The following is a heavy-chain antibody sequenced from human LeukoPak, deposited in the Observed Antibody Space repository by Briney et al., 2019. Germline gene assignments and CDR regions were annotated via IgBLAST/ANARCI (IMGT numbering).Heavy chain of an antibody. J-gene: IGHJ3*02. CDR2: ISDGGGST. V-gene: IGHV3-23*01. CDR1: GFTFNSYA. Sequence: AGGSLRLSCAASGFTFNSYALSWVRQAPGKGLEWVSAISDGGGSTYYADSVKGRFTISRDNSKNTVYLQMNSLRVEDTAVYYCAKDLDGYGGLRGDAFDIWGQGTMVIVS. D-gene: IGHD5-24*01. CDR3: AKDLDGYGGLRGDAFDI.